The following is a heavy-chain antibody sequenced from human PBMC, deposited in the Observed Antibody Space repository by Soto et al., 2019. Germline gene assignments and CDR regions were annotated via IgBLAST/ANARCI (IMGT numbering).Heavy chain of an antibody. CDR3: ASGYGDSKNWFDP. V-gene: IGHV4-34*01. CDR1: GGSFSGYY. J-gene: IGHJ5*02. Sequence: SETLSLTCAVYGGSFSGYYWSWIRQPPGKGLEWIGEINHSGSTNYNPSLKSRVTISVDTSKNQFSLKLSSVTAADTAVYYCASGYGDSKNWFDPWGQGTLVTVS. D-gene: IGHD4-17*01. CDR2: INHSGST.